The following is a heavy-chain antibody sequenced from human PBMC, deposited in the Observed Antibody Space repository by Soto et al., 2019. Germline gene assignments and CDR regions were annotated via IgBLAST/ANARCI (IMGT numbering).Heavy chain of an antibody. D-gene: IGHD3-22*01. V-gene: IGHV3-30-3*01. CDR2: ISYDGSNK. J-gene: IGHJ6*02. Sequence: GGSLRLSCAASGFTFSSYAMHWVRQAPGKGLEWVAVISYDGSNKYYADSVKGRFTISRDNSKNTLYLQMNSLRAEDTAVYYCARDRVGYYYDSSGSRGMDVWGQGTTVTVSS. CDR1: GFTFSSYA. CDR3: ARDRVGYYYDSSGSRGMDV.